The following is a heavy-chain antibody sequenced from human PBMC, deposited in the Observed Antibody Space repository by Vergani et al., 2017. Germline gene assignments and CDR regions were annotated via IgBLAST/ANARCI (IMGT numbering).Heavy chain of an antibody. D-gene: IGHD2-21*01. CDR3: ARDGGEYDKDALDV. V-gene: IGHV4-61*02. J-gene: IGHJ3*01. CDR2: IYMSGST. Sequence: QVQLQESGPGLVKPSQTLSLTCTVSGGSISSVSYYWSWIRQPAGKGLEWIGRIYMSGSTNYNPSLRSRAIMSVDASKKQFSLKLTSVTAADTAVYYCARDGGEYDKDALDVWGQGTKVTVTS. CDR1: GGSISSVSYY.